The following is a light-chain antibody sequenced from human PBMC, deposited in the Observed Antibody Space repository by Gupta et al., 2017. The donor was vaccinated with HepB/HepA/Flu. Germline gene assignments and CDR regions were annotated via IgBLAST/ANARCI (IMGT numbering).Light chain of an antibody. V-gene: IGLV2-14*03. Sequence: QSALTQPASVSGSPGQSITISCTGTSSDVGGYNYVSWYQQHPGKAPKRMMYDVSNRPSGVSNRVSASKSGNTASLTISGLQAEDEADDYCSSYTTSTTRVFGGGTKLTVL. CDR1: SSDVGGYNY. CDR2: DVS. J-gene: IGLJ3*02. CDR3: SSYTTSTTRV.